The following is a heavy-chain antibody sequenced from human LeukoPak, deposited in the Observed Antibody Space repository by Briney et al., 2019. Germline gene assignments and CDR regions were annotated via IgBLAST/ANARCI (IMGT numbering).Heavy chain of an antibody. D-gene: IGHD3-10*01. V-gene: IGHV5-51*01. J-gene: IGHJ4*02. CDR2: IYPGDSDT. CDR1: GYSFTSYW. Sequence: GESLKISCKGSGYSFTSYWIGWVRQMPGKGLEWMGIIYPGDSDTRYSPSFQGQVTISADKSISTAYLQWSGLKASDTAMYYCARHPQIWFGELLPFDYWGQGTLVTVSS. CDR3: ARHPQIWFGELLPFDY.